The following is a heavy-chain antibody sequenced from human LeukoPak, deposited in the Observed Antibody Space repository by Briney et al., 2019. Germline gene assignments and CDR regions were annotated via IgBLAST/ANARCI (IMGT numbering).Heavy chain of an antibody. V-gene: IGHV3-11*04. CDR3: AKDIVVVVAAHAFDY. D-gene: IGHD2-15*01. CDR2: VTGSSDIK. J-gene: IGHJ4*02. Sequence: GGSLRLSCAASGFTFGDYYMSWIRQAPGKGLEWVSYVTGSSDIKSYVDSVKGRFTISRDNSKNTLYLQMNSLRAEDTAVYYCAKDIVVVVAAHAFDYWGQGTLVTVSS. CDR1: GFTFGDYY.